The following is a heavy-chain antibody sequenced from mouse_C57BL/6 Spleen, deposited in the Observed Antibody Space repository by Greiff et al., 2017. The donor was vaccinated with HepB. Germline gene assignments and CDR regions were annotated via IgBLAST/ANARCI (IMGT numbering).Heavy chain of an antibody. CDR3: AREGLLRPYWYFDV. CDR1: GYSITSGYD. D-gene: IGHD1-2*01. J-gene: IGHJ1*03. V-gene: IGHV3-1*01. CDR2: ISYSGST. Sequence: EVKLQESGPGMVKPSQSLSLTCTVTGYSITSGYDWHWIRHFPGNKLEWMGYISYSGSTNYNPSLKSRISITHDTSKNHFFLKLNSVTTEDTATYYCAREGLLRPYWYFDVWGTGTTVTVSS.